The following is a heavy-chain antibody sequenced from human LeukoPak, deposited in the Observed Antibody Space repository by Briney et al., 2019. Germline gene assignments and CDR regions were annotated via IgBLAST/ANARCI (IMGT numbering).Heavy chain of an antibody. CDR2: INSDGSNT. D-gene: IGHD3-3*01. CDR1: GFTFRSYW. Sequence: PGGSLRLSCAASGFTFRSYWMHWVRQAPGKGLVWVSRINSDGSNTNYADSVKGRFTISRDNAKNTLYLQMNSLRTEDTAVYYCVRAGESSNFYYEFDFWGQGTLVTVSS. CDR3: VRAGESSNFYYEFDF. J-gene: IGHJ4*02. V-gene: IGHV3-74*01.